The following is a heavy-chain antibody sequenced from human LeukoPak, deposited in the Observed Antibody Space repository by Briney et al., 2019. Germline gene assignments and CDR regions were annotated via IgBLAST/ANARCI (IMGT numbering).Heavy chain of an antibody. J-gene: IGHJ5*02. D-gene: IGHD2-2*01. CDR1: GGSISSGGYY. CDR2: IYYSGST. V-gene: IGHV4-31*03. CDR3: ARAIVVVQYRWFDP. Sequence: PSQTLSLTCTVSGGSISSGGYYWSWIRQHPGKGLEWIGYIYYSGSTYYNPSLKSRVTISVDTSKNQFSLKPSSVTAADTAVYYCARAIVVVQYRWFDPWGQGTLVTVSS.